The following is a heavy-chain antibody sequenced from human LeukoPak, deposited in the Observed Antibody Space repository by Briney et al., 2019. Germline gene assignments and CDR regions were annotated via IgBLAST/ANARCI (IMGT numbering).Heavy chain of an antibody. V-gene: IGHV4-61*02. D-gene: IGHD6-13*01. CDR1: GGSISSGSYY. Sequence: PSETLSLTCTVSGGSISSGSYYWSWIRQPAGKGLEWIGRIYTSGSTYYNPSPKRRVTISVDRSKNQFSLKLSSVTAADTAVYYCARVGTVAAAVIDYWGQGTLVTVSS. J-gene: IGHJ4*02. CDR3: ARVGTVAAAVIDY. CDR2: IYTSGST.